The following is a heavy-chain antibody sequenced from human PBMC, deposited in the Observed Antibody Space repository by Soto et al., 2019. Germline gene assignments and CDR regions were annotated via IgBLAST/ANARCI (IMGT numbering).Heavy chain of an antibody. CDR1: GYTFTSYG. J-gene: IGHJ4*02. Sequence: QVQLVQSGAEVKKSGASVKVSCKGSGYTFTSYGISWVRQAPGQGLEWMGWISAYKRNTNYAQKLQGRVTMTTDTSTSTAYMELRSLRSDDTAMYYCARDRPTWEIITPLFDYWGQGTLVTVSS. CDR2: ISAYKRNT. D-gene: IGHD3-22*01. CDR3: ARDRPTWEIITPLFDY. V-gene: IGHV1-18*01.